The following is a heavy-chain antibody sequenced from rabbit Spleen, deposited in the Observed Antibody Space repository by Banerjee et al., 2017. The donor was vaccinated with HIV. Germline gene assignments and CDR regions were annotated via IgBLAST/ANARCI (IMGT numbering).Heavy chain of an antibody. D-gene: IGHD4-2*01. Sequence: QEQLVESGGGLVKPEGSLKLSCTASGFSFSNKAVMCWVRQAPGKGLEWIACINAVTGKAVYASWAKGRFTFSKTSSTTVTLQMTSLTAADTATYFCAREVEIYGGYAGSGYPNYGMDLWGQGTLVTVS. CDR2: INAVTGKA. CDR1: GFSFSNKAV. J-gene: IGHJ6*01. V-gene: IGHV1S45*01. CDR3: AREVEIYGGYAGSGYPNYGMDL.